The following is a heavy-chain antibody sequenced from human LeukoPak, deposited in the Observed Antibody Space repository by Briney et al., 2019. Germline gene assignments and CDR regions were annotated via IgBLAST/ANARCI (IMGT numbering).Heavy chain of an antibody. V-gene: IGHV4-59*01. Sequence: ASETLSLTCTVSGGSISSYYWSWIRQPPGKGLEWIGYIYYSGSTNYNPSLKSRVTISVDTSKSQFSLKLSSVTAADTAVYYCARVVGYYDSSGYPDYWGQGTLVTVSS. CDR3: ARVVGYYDSSGYPDY. D-gene: IGHD3-22*01. CDR1: GGSISSYY. J-gene: IGHJ4*02. CDR2: IYYSGST.